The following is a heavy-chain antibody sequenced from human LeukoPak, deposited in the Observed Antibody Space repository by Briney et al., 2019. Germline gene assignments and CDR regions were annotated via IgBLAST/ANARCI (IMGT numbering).Heavy chain of an antibody. V-gene: IGHV4-34*01. CDR3: ASGRSGSFGY. CDR2: INHSGST. J-gene: IGHJ4*02. Sequence: SETLSLTCAVYGGSFSGYYWSWIRQPPGKGLEWIGEINHSGSTNYNPSLKSRVTLSIDASKNQFSLQLSSVSAADTAVYYCASGRSGSFGYWGQGTLVTVSS. CDR1: GGSFSGYY. D-gene: IGHD3-10*01.